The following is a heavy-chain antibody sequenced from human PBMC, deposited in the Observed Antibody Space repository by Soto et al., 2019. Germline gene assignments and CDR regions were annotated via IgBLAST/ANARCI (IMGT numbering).Heavy chain of an antibody. J-gene: IGHJ4*02. V-gene: IGHV6-1*01. CDR3: ARAASTMFGLVPRFDY. CDR2: TFFRSKWYT. CDR1: GDSVSSNSVA. D-gene: IGHD3-9*01. Sequence: SQTLSLTCAISGDSVSSNSVAWNWIRQSPSRGLEWLGRTFFRSKWYTDYAVSVKSRITINPETSKNQFSLHLNALTPEDTAVYYCARAASTMFGLVPRFDYWGQGTLVTAPQ.